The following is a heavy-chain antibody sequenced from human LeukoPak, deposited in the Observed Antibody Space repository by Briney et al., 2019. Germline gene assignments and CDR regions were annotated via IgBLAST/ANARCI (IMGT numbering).Heavy chain of an antibody. CDR2: IYYSGST. Sequence: SETLSLTCTVSGGSISSSSYYWGWIRQPPGKGLEWIGSIYYSGSTYYNPSLKSRVTISVDTSKNQFSLKLSSVTAADTAVYYCARADGYCSGGSCSFDYWGQGTLVTVSS. V-gene: IGHV4-39*01. J-gene: IGHJ4*02. CDR1: GGSISSSSYY. CDR3: ARADGYCSGGSCSFDY. D-gene: IGHD2-15*01.